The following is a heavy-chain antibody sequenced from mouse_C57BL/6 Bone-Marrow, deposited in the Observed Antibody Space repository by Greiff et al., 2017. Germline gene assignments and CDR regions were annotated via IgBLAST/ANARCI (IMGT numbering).Heavy chain of an antibody. V-gene: IGHV1-81*01. Sequence: QVQLQQSGAELARPGASVKLSCKASGYTFTSYGISWVKQRTGQGLEWIGEIYPRSGTTYYNEKFKGNATLTADTSSSTEYMGLSSVTSEDSSFYICARCYAYHFADWGKGTLVTVSA. CDR2: IYPRSGTT. CDR3: ARCYAYHFAD. D-gene: IGHD6-5*01. J-gene: IGHJ3*01. CDR1: GYTFTSYG.